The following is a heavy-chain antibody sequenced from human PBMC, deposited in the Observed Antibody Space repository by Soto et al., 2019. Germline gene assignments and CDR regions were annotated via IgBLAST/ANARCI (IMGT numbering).Heavy chain of an antibody. Sequence: GGSLRLSCAASGFTFSTYSMNWVRQAPGKGLEWVSYISSSSSTIFYTDSVKGRFTVSRDNAKNSLYLQMNSLRAEDTAVYYCARDDGIWIFLDTTNYGMDVWGQGTTVTVSS. D-gene: IGHD3-3*01. V-gene: IGHV3-48*01. J-gene: IGHJ6*02. CDR3: ARDDGIWIFLDTTNYGMDV. CDR1: GFTFSTYS. CDR2: ISSSSSTI.